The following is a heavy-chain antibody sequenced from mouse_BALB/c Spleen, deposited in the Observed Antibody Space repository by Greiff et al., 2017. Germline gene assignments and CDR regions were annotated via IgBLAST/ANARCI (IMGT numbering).Heavy chain of an antibody. J-gene: IGHJ4*01. CDR1: GFTFSSFG. CDR2: ISSGSSTI. D-gene: IGHD1-2*01. CDR3: ARSITTDYAMDY. V-gene: IGHV5-17*02. Sequence: EVQGVESGGGLVQPGGSRKLSCAASGFTFSSFGMHWVRQAPEKGLEWVAYISSGSSTIYYADTVKGRFTISRDNPKNTLFLQMTSLRSEDTAMYYCARSITTDYAMDYWGQGTSVTVSS.